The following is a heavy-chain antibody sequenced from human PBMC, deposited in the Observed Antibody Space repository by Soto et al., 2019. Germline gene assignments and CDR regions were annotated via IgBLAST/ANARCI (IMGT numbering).Heavy chain of an antibody. V-gene: IGHV1-2*02. CDR1: GYTFTGYY. Sequence: RASVKVSCKASGYTFTGYYMHWVRQAPGQGLEWMGWINPNSGGTNYAQKFQGRVTMTRDTSISTAYMELSRLRSDDTAVYYCARAGSAAAATYYYYYGMDVWGQGTTVTVSS. J-gene: IGHJ6*02. CDR3: ARAGSAAAATYYYYYGMDV. CDR2: INPNSGGT. D-gene: IGHD6-13*01.